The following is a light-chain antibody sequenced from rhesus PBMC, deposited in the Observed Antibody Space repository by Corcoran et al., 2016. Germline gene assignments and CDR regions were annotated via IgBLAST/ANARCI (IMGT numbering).Light chain of an antibody. CDR2: DAS. V-gene: IGKV1-28*02. J-gene: IGKJ4*01. Sequence: DIQMTQSPSSLSASVGDTVTLTCRASQGISSYLNWFQQKPGKAPKLLIYDASSLESGVPSRFSGSGSGTDFTLTISTLQPEDFAVYYCLQHKSYPLTFGGGTKVELK. CDR1: QGISSY. CDR3: LQHKSYPLT.